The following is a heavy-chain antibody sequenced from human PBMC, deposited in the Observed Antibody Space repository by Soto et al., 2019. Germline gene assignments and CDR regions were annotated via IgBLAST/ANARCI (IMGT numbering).Heavy chain of an antibody. V-gene: IGHV3-21*01. D-gene: IGHD3-10*01. CDR1: GFTFSSYS. Sequence: EVQLVESGGGLVKPGGSLRLSCAASGFTFSSYSMNWVRQAPGKGLEWVSSISSSSSYIYYADSVKGRFTISRDNAQNSLYLQMNSLRAEDTAVYYCARDGFGLIGYYYYGMDVWGQGTTVTVSS. CDR3: ARDGFGLIGYYYYGMDV. J-gene: IGHJ6*02. CDR2: ISSSSSYI.